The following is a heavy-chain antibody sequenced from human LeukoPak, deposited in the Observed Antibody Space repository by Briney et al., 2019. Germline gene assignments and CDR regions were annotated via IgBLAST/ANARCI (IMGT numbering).Heavy chain of an antibody. Sequence: GESLKISCKGSGYSFTSYWIGWVRQMPGKGLEWMGIIYPGDSDTRYSPSFQGQVTISADKSISTAYLQWSSLKASDTAMYYCARHEIRSRCSSTSCYYYYYMDVWGKGTTVTVSS. CDR3: ARHEIRSRCSSTSCYYYYYMDV. J-gene: IGHJ6*03. CDR1: GYSFTSYW. CDR2: IYPGDSDT. D-gene: IGHD2-2*01. V-gene: IGHV5-51*01.